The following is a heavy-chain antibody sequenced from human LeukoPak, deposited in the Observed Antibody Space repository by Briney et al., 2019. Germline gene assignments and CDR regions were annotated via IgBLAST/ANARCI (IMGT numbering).Heavy chain of an antibody. CDR1: GYTFTGYF. J-gene: IGHJ5*02. Sequence: ASVKLSCKASGYTFTGYFLHWVRQAPGQGLEWMGWINPNSGGTTFAQKFQGRVTMTRDTSISTAYMELSRLRSDDTAVYYCARVFNYYDTSGYYTWGQGTLVTVSS. CDR2: INPNSGGT. D-gene: IGHD3-22*01. V-gene: IGHV1-2*02. CDR3: ARVFNYYDTSGYYT.